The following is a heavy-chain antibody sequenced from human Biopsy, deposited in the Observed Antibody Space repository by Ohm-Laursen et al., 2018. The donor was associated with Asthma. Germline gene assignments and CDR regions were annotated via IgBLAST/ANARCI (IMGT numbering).Heavy chain of an antibody. CDR1: GFSFSEFV. V-gene: IGHV3-30*03. D-gene: IGHD6-25*01. Sequence: SLRLSCSASGFSFSEFVMHWVRQAPGKGLEWVAVISYDGSTKYYADSVKGRFTISRDNSKNTLFLQMGSLRAEDTAIYYCARVFESSEWGPFYHFGLDVWGQGTTVAVSS. CDR3: ARVFESSEWGPFYHFGLDV. CDR2: ISYDGSTK. J-gene: IGHJ6*02.